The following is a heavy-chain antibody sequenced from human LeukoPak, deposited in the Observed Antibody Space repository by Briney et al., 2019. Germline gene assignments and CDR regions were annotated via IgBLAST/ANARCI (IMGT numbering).Heavy chain of an antibody. V-gene: IGHV4-39*07. Sequence: GSLSLSCAASRLTFSIYYMSWIRQAPGEGLEWIGSIYYRGSTYYNTSLKRRVTISVDTSKNQFSQKLSSVTAADTAVYYCARSHWGPYGSRIANWFDPWGQGTLVTVSS. J-gene: IGHJ5*02. CDR1: RLTFSIYY. D-gene: IGHD6-13*01. CDR3: ARSHWGPYGSRIANWFDP. CDR2: IYYRGST.